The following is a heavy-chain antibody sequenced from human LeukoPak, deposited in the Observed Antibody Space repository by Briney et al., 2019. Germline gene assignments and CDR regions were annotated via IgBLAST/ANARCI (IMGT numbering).Heavy chain of an antibody. Sequence: PGRSLRLSCAASGFTFSTYAMHWVRQAPGKGLEWLTVISYNGSHQYYSDSVKGRFTISRDNGKNSLYLQMNSLRAEDTVVYYCARDRTYDSSGYWSAHGYWGQGTLVTVSS. CDR2: ISYNGSHQ. D-gene: IGHD3-22*01. CDR3: ARDRTYDSSGYWSAHGY. V-gene: IGHV3-30*04. J-gene: IGHJ4*02. CDR1: GFTFSTYA.